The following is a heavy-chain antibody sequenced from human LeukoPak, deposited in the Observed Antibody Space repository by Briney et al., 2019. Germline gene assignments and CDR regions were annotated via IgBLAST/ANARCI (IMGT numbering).Heavy chain of an antibody. V-gene: IGHV4-59*01. CDR2: IYSIATT. Sequence: SXTLSLTCTVSGGSISSYYWSWIRQPPGKGLEWIGYIYSIATTNYNPSLKTRVTISVDTSKNQFSLKLSSVTAADTAVYYCARDRYSSSSGGWFDPWGQGTLVTVSS. CDR1: GGSISSYY. J-gene: IGHJ5*02. CDR3: ARDRYSSSSGGWFDP. D-gene: IGHD6-6*01.